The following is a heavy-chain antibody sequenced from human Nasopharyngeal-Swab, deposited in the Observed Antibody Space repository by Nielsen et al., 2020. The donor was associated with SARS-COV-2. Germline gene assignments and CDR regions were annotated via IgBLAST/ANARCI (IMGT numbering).Heavy chain of an antibody. CDR1: GGSISSSSYY. J-gene: IGHJ5*02. CDR3: ARGRDIVLMVHAVWFDP. D-gene: IGHD2-8*01. Sequence: SETLSLTCTVSGGSISSSSYYWGWIRQPPGKGLEWIGSIYYSGSTYYNPSLKSRVTISVDTSKNQFSLKLSSVTAADTAVYYCARGRDIVLMVHAVWFDPWGQGTLVTVSS. V-gene: IGHV4-39*07. CDR2: IYYSGST.